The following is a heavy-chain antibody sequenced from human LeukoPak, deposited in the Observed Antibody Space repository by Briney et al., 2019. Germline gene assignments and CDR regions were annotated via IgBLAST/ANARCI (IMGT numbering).Heavy chain of an antibody. V-gene: IGHV4-59*01. CDR2: IYYSGST. D-gene: IGHD6-6*01. J-gene: IGHJ5*02. CDR1: GGSISSYY. CDR3: ARDRKIVGPSSSAGYNWFDP. Sequence: PSETLSLTCTVSGGSISSYYWSWIRQPPGKGLEWIGYIYYSGSTNYNPSLKSRVTISVDTSKNQFSLKLSSVTAADTAVYYCARDRKIVGPSSSAGYNWFDPWGQGTLVTVSS.